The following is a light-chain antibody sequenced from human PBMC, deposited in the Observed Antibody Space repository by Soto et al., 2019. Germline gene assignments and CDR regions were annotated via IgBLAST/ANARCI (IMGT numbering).Light chain of an antibody. Sequence: DIQMTQSPSTLSASIGDRVTITCLASQSIDSWLAWYQQKPGKAPKLLIYKASSLQSGVPSRFSGSGSGTEFTLTISGLQPDDFATYYCQHYDAYSRTFGQGTKVDVK. CDR2: KAS. J-gene: IGKJ1*01. CDR3: QHYDAYSRT. CDR1: QSIDSW. V-gene: IGKV1-5*03.